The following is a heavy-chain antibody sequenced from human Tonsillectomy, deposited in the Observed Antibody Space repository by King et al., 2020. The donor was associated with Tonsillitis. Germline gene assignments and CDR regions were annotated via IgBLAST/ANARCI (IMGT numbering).Heavy chain of an antibody. V-gene: IGHV3-23*04. Sequence: VQLVESGGGLVQPGGSLRLSCGVSGFTFSSHAMIWVRQAPGRGLEWGSAISASGDFTNYADSVKGRFTVSRDNSMNMHRLQMYSLRADDTAVSYCAKVLWVGDSLYIGPFDFWGQGTLVTVAS. CDR1: GFTFSSHA. J-gene: IGHJ4*02. CDR3: AKVLWVGDSLYIGPFDF. D-gene: IGHD3-10*01. CDR2: ISASGDFT.